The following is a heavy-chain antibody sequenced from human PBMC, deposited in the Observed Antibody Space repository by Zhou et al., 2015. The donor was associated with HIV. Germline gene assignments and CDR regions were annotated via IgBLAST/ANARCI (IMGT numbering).Heavy chain of an antibody. CDR2: IYNGNT. V-gene: IGHV1-18*04. J-gene: IGHJ3*02. CDR1: GYPFSSYG. Sequence: QVQLVQSGAEVKKPGASMKVSCKASGYPFSSYGLTWVRQVPGQGLEWMGWIYNGNTNYAQKFQGRVTMTTDTSTSTGYMELSSLRSDDSAVYYCARQGAYDSGDYYGAFDIWGQGTMVTVSS. D-gene: IGHD3-22*01. CDR3: ARQGAYDSGDYYGAFDI.